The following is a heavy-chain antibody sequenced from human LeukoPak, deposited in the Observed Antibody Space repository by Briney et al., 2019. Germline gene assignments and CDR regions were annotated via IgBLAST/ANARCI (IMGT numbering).Heavy chain of an antibody. V-gene: IGHV3-15*07. D-gene: IGHD4-17*01. CDR2: IKNKIDGGTT. CDR1: GFTFNLAW. J-gene: IGHJ4*02. CDR3: NTDGDYGDYVDS. Sequence: GGSLRLSCAASGFTFNLAWINWVRQAPGKGLEWVGRIKNKIDGGTTDYAAPVKGRFTISRDDSKNTVYLQMNSLKSEDTALYYCNTDGDYGDYVDSWGQGTLVTVAS.